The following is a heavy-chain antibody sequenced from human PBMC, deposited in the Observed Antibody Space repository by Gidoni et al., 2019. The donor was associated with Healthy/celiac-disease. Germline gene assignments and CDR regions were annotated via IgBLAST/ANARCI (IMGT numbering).Heavy chain of an antibody. CDR3: ATTVSRQLLNGDFDY. D-gene: IGHD2-2*01. J-gene: IGHJ4*02. CDR2: IIPIFGTA. CDR1: GATFSSYA. V-gene: IGHV1-69*01. Sequence: QVQLVQSGAEVTKPGSSVKVSCKASGATFSSYAISWVRQAPGQGLEWMGGIIPIFGTANYAQKFQGRVTITADESTSTAYMELSSLRSEDTAVYYCATTVSRQLLNGDFDYWGQGTLVTVSS.